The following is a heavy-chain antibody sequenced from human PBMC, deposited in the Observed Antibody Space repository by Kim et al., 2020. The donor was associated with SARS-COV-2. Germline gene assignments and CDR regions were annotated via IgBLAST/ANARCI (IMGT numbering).Heavy chain of an antibody. J-gene: IGHJ4*02. Sequence: GGSLRLSCAASGFPLRNYMMTWVRQVPGKGLEWVSTISGGGDTTYYADTVKGRFSISRDNSRNTVFLQMNSLRAEDTALYYCAKESRGPTILRYFDYWGPGTLVTVSS. CDR3: AKESRGPTILRYFDY. CDR2: ISGGGDTT. CDR1: GFPLRNYM. D-gene: IGHD1-26*01. V-gene: IGHV3-23*01.